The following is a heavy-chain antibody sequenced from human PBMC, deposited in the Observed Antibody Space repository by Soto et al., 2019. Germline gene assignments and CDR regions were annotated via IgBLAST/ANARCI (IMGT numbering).Heavy chain of an antibody. CDR1: GGSISSGGYS. CDR2: ISSSGST. CDR3: ARGLYDP. J-gene: IGHJ5*02. Sequence: QVQLQESGPGLVKPSQTLSLTCTVSGGSISSGGYSWSWIRQHPGKGLEWIGYISSSGSTYYTPSLTSRVTLSVATSKNPFSLKLRSVTAAATAVYYCARGLYDPWGQGTLVTVSS. V-gene: IGHV4-31*03.